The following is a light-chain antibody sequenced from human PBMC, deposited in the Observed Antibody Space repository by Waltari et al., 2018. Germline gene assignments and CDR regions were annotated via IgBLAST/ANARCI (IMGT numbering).Light chain of an antibody. V-gene: IGKV3-20*01. J-gene: IGKJ1*01. CDR3: QKYDSLPAT. CDR2: HAS. Sequence: VLTQSPGTLSLSPGERATLSCRASLSVIKYLAWYQQTPGRAPRLIIYHASTRATGIPDRFSGSGSGTDFSLTIGRLEPDDFAVYYCQKYDSLPATFGQGTRVEIK. CDR1: LSVIKY.